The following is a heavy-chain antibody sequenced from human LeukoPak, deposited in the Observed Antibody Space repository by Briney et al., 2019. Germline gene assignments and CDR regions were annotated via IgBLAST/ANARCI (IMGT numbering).Heavy chain of an antibody. CDR3: ARGACTSCSEYFQH. J-gene: IGHJ1*01. V-gene: IGHV3-30*03. CDR2: ISYDGSNK. Sequence: GRSLRLSCAASGFTFSSYGMHWVRQAPGKGLEWVAVISYDGSNKYYADSVKGRFTISRDNSKNTLYLQMNSLRAEDTAVYYCARGACTSCSEYFQHWGQGTLVTVSS. D-gene: IGHD2-2*01. CDR1: GFTFSSYG.